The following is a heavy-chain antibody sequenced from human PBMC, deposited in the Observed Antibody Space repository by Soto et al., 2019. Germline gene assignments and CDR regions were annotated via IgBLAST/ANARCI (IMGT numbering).Heavy chain of an antibody. Sequence: LRLSCAASGFTFSSYGMHWVRQAPGKEPEWVAVIWYDGSNKYYADSVKGRFTISRDNSKKTQNLQMNSLRAEDTVEYYCARVASSSSGLTYWGQGTLVTVSS. V-gene: IGHV3-33*01. D-gene: IGHD6-6*01. CDR2: IWYDGSNK. CDR3: ARVASSSSGLTY. CDR1: GFTFSSYG. J-gene: IGHJ4*02.